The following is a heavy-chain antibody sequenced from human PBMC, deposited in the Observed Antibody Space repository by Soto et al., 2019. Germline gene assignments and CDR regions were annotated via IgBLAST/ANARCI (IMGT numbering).Heavy chain of an antibody. Sequence: QVQLVESGGGVVQSGRSLRLSCAASGFTFSSYSMQWVRQAPGKGLEWVTIISYDGSSKYYTDSVKGRFTVSRDDSKNTLYLQMNSLRAEDTAVYYCARGAEMMGHSYSDYWGQGALVTVSS. CDR2: ISYDGSSK. CDR1: GFTFSSYS. CDR3: ARGAEMMGHSYSDY. V-gene: IGHV3-30*10. D-gene: IGHD3-10*01. J-gene: IGHJ4*02.